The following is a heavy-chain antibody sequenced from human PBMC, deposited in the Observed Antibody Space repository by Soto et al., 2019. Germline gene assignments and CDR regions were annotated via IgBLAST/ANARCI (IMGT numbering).Heavy chain of an antibody. J-gene: IGHJ6*03. Sequence: SETMSLTCTVAGGSICSYFGSWIRQPPGKGLEWIGYIYYSGSTNYNPSLKSRVTISVDTSKNQFSLKLSSVTAADTAVYYCARGLENGHYSDYYYYYMDVWGKGTTVTVS. D-gene: IGHD4-17*01. CDR1: GGSICSYF. CDR3: ARGLENGHYSDYYYYYMDV. CDR2: IYYSGST. V-gene: IGHV4-59*01.